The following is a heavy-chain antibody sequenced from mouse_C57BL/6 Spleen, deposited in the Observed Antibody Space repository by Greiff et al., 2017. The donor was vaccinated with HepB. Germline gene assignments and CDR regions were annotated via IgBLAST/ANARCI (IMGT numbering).Heavy chain of an antibody. V-gene: IGHV5-16*01. Sequence: EVQLQESEGGLVQPGSSMKLSCTASGFTFSDYYMAWVRQVPEKGLEWVANINYDGSSTYYLDSLKSRFIISRDNAKNILYLQMSSLKSEDTATYYCARERGARYFDVWGTGTTVTVSS. CDR3: ARERGARYFDV. CDR2: INYDGSST. J-gene: IGHJ1*03. CDR1: GFTFSDYY.